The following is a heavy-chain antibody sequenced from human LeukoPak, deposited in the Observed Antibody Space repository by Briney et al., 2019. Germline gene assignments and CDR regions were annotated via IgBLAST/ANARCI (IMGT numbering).Heavy chain of an antibody. CDR2: IYSGGST. J-gene: IGHJ4*02. CDR3: ARGGLLGSFDY. D-gene: IGHD1-26*01. CDR1: GLTFNDNY. Sequence: GGSLRLSCAASGLTFNDNYINWVRQAPGKGLEWVSVIYSGGSTYYADSVKGRFTISRDNSKNTLYLQMNSLRAEDTAVYYCARGGLLGSFDYWGQGTLVTVSS. V-gene: IGHV3-53*01.